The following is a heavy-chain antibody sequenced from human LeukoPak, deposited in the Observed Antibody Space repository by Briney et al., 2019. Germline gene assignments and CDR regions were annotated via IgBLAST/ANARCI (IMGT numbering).Heavy chain of an antibody. Sequence: GGSLRLSCAASGFTFSSYAMSWVRQAPGKGLEWVAIISYDGSNKYYADSVKGRFTISRDNSKNTLYLQMNSLRAEDTAVYYCAKDRGGSSWYRGGYYFDYWGQGTLVTVSS. V-gene: IGHV3-30-3*01. CDR3: AKDRGGSSWYRGGYYFDY. CDR2: ISYDGSNK. D-gene: IGHD6-13*01. CDR1: GFTFSSYA. J-gene: IGHJ4*02.